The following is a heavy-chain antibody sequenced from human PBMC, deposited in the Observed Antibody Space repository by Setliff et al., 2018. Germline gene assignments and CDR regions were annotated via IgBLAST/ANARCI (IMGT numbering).Heavy chain of an antibody. V-gene: IGHV4-39*07. J-gene: IGHJ3*02. Sequence: SETLSLTCTVSGGSISSSSYYWGWIRQPPGKGLEWIGSIYYSGSTYYNPSLKSRVTISVDTSKNQFSLKLSSVTAADTAVYHCARVPNFWSGFLNDAFDIWGQGTMVTVSS. CDR3: ARVPNFWSGFLNDAFDI. D-gene: IGHD3-3*01. CDR2: IYYSGST. CDR1: GGSISSSSYY.